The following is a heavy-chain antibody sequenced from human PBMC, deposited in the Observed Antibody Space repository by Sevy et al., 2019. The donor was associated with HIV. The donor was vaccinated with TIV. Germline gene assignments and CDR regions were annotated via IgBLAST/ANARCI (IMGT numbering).Heavy chain of an antibody. CDR1: GFTFSIAW. V-gene: IGHV3-15*01. CDR2: IKSKTDGGTT. J-gene: IGHJ5*02. D-gene: IGHD3-16*02. CDR3: TIDGLFDP. Sequence: GGSLRLSCAASGFTFSIAWMSWVRQTPGKGLEWVGRIKSKTDGGTTDYVAPVKGRFTISRDDSKNTLYLQMNNLKTEDTALYYCTIDGLFDPWGQGTLVTVSS.